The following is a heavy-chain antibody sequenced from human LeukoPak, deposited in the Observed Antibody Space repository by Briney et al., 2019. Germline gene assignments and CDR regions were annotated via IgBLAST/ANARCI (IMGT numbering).Heavy chain of an antibody. V-gene: IGHV3-7*01. D-gene: IGHD3-3*01. CDR1: GFTFSSYW. Sequence: GGSLRLSCAASGFTFSSYWRSWVRQAPGKGLEWVANIKQDGSEKYYVDSVKGRFTISRDNAKNSLYLQMNSLRAEDTAVYYCAKDPSGGGYYSFDSWGQGTLVTVSS. CDR3: AKDPSGGGYYSFDS. CDR2: IKQDGSEK. J-gene: IGHJ4*02.